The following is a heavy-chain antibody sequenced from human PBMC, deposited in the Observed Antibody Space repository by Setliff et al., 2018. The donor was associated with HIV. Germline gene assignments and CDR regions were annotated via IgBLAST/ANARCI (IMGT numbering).Heavy chain of an antibody. Sequence: GGSLRLSCAASGFTFSSYAMHWVRQAPGKGLEWVAVISYDGSNKYYADSVKGRFTISRDNSKNTLYLQMNSLRAEDTAVYYCAKDQYDYVWGSYLTCDYWGQGTLVTVSS. D-gene: IGHD3-16*02. J-gene: IGHJ4*02. V-gene: IGHV3-30-3*01. CDR2: ISYDGSNK. CDR3: AKDQYDYVWGSYLTCDY. CDR1: GFTFSSYA.